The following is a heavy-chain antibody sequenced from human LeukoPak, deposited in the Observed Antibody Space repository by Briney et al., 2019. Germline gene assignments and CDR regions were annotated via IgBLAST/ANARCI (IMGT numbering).Heavy chain of an antibody. Sequence: SETLSLTCTVSGGSISSHYWSWIRQPPGQGLEGIGYIYYSGSTNYNPSLKSRVTISVDTSKNQFSLKLSSVTAADTAVYYCARGDYYYYYYMDVWGKGTTVTVSS. V-gene: IGHV4-59*11. CDR3: ARGDYYYYYYMDV. CDR2: IYYSGST. J-gene: IGHJ6*03. CDR1: GGSISSHY.